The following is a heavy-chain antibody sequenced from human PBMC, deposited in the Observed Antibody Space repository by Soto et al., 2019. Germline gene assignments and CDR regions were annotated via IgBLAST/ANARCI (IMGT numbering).Heavy chain of an antibody. D-gene: IGHD5-12*01. J-gene: IGHJ4*02. CDR3: AKAGKYSGYDANSFDY. Sequence: GGSVRLSCVASGFTFGDYAMHWVRQVPGKGLEWVSGINWNSGSRGYADSVKGRFTISRDNAKNSLYLQMNSLRADDTALYYCAKAGKYSGYDANSFDYWGQGTLVTVSS. CDR2: INWNSGSR. CDR1: GFTFGDYA. V-gene: IGHV3-9*01.